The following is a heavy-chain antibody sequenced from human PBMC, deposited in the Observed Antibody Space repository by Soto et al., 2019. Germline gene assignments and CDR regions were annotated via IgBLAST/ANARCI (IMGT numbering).Heavy chain of an antibody. D-gene: IGHD3-9*01. V-gene: IGHV4-34*02. Sequence: QVQLQQWGEGLLKPSETLSLTCAVYGGSFSGDYWNWIRQSPGKGLEWIGEINHSGITNYNPSLKSRATIFVDTSKKQFTLQLTSVTAADTAVYYCARGASTERYFSPSGGAWFDPWGQGTRVTVSS. CDR3: ARGASTERYFSPSGGAWFDP. CDR1: GGSFSGDY. J-gene: IGHJ5*02. CDR2: INHSGIT.